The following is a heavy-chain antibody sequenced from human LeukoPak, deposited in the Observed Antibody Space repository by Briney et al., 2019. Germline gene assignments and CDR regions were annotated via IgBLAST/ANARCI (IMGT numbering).Heavy chain of an antibody. CDR1: GFISRDYY. V-gene: IGHV3-11*06. CDR2: ISNSRSYT. D-gene: IGHD4-23*01. CDR3: ARPTVVTLGPYYYGMDV. J-gene: IGHJ6*02. Sequence: GWSLRLSCALSGFISRDYYMSWIRLAPGKGLEWVSYISNSRSYTNYAESVKGRFTISRDNAKNSLYLQMNSLRADDTAVYYCARPTVVTLGPYYYGMDVWGQGTAVTVSS.